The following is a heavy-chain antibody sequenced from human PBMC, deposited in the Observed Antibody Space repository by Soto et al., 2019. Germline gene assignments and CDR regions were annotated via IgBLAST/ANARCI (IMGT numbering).Heavy chain of an antibody. Sequence: ASAKVSCKASGYTFTSYEINWVRQATGQELEWMGWKNPNSRNTDYAQKFQGRVTMTRSTSITTAYMELSSLTSEDTAVYYCARKATGPYYYDSSGYYDYFDPWGQGTLVTVSS. CDR3: ARKATGPYYYDSSGYYDYFDP. D-gene: IGHD3-22*01. J-gene: IGHJ5*02. V-gene: IGHV1-8*01. CDR1: GYTFTSYE. CDR2: KNPNSRNT.